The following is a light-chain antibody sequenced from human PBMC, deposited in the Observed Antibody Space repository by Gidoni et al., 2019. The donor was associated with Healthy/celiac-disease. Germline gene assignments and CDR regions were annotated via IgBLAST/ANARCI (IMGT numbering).Light chain of an antibody. CDR2: GAS. Sequence: IVFTQSPGTLSLSPGELATLPCRASQSVSSSYLAWYQQKPGQAPRLLIYGASSRATGIPDRFSGSGSGTDFTLTISRLEPEDFAVYYCQQYGSSLYTFGQGTKLEIK. CDR3: QQYGSSLYT. J-gene: IGKJ2*01. CDR1: QSVSSSY. V-gene: IGKV3-20*01.